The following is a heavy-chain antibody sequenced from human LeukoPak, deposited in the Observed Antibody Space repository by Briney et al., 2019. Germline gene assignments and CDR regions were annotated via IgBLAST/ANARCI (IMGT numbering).Heavy chain of an antibody. J-gene: IGHJ3*02. Sequence: ASVKVSCKASGYTFTSYGISWVRQAPGQGLEWMGWISAYNGNTNYAQKLQGRVTMTTDTSTSTAYMELRSLRSDDTAVYYCARVVQDSSRLARVAFDIWGQGTMVTVSS. CDR3: ARVVQDSSRLARVAFDI. CDR1: GYTFTSYG. CDR2: ISAYNGNT. D-gene: IGHD6-13*01. V-gene: IGHV1-18*01.